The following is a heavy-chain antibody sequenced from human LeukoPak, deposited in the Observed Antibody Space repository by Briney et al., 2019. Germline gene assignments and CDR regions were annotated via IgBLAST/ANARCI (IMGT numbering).Heavy chain of an antibody. Sequence: PGGSLRLSCAASGFTFSSYAMSWVRQAPGKGLEWVSAISGSGGSTYYADSVKGRFTISRDNSKNTRYLQMNSLRAEDTAVYYCAAQAGIAVAGLFDYWGQGTLVTVSS. J-gene: IGHJ4*02. CDR2: ISGSGGST. CDR1: GFTFSSYA. V-gene: IGHV3-23*01. D-gene: IGHD6-19*01. CDR3: AAQAGIAVAGLFDY.